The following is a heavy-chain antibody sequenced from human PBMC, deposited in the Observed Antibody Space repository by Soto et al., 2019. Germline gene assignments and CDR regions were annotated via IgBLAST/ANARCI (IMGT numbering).Heavy chain of an antibody. CDR1: GFSFTTTIVG. J-gene: IGHJ4*02. Sequence: DXGPTLVNPTETLTLTCTFSGFSFTTTIVGVGWTRQPPGKALEWLAIIYWDGESRYNPLLRRRLTLTEDTSKNQVVLTMTNMDPKDTATYYCAHRDSTGTTTYFDSWGQGIPVTVSS. CDR3: AHRDSTGTTTYFDS. D-gene: IGHD1-1*01. CDR2: IYWDGES. V-gene: IGHV2-5*02.